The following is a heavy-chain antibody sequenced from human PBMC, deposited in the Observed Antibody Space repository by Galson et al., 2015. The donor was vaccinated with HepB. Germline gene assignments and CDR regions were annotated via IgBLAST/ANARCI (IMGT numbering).Heavy chain of an antibody. CDR2: IYNGGTR. V-gene: IGHV3-66*01. D-gene: IGHD3-10*01. J-gene: IGHJ4*02. CDR1: GFTVSNTY. Sequence: SLRLSCAASGFTVSNTYMSWVRQAPGKGLEWVSVIYNGGTRDYADSVKGRFTISRDNSKNTLYLQMNSLRVEDTAVYYCAKDREVRGVNTRGGYFDYWGQGILVAVSS. CDR3: AKDREVRGVNTRGGYFDY.